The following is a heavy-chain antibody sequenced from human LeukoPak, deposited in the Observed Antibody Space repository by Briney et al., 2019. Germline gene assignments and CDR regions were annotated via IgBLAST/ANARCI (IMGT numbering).Heavy chain of an antibody. CDR3: AKDIRGSGSYYIFDY. CDR2: IIPIFGTA. CDR1: GGTFSSYA. J-gene: IGHJ4*02. D-gene: IGHD3-10*01. Sequence: SVKVSCKASGGTFSSYAISWVRQAPGQGLEWMGGIIPIFGTANYAQKFQGRVTITTDESTSTAYMELSSLRSEDTALYYCAKDIRGSGSYYIFDYWGQGTLVTVSS. V-gene: IGHV1-69*05.